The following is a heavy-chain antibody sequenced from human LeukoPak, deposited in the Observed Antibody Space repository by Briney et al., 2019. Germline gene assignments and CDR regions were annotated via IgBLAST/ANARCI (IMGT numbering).Heavy chain of an antibody. J-gene: IGHJ4*02. CDR1: GFTFKSCA. Sequence: GRSLRLSCSASGFTFKSCAMHWVRQAPGKGLEYVSSINTNGANTYYADSVKGRSTISRDNSRNTVYVQMNSLTPEDTAVYYCVKGLDYSSSQMDSWGQGTLVTVSS. D-gene: IGHD6-6*01. CDR2: INTNGANT. V-gene: IGHV3-64*05. CDR3: VKGLDYSSSQMDS.